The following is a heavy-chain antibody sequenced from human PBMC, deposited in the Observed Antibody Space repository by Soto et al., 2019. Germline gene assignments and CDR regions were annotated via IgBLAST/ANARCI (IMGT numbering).Heavy chain of an antibody. Sequence: ETLSLTCTVSGGSISSSSYYWGWIRQPPGKGLEWIGSIYYSASTYYNPSLKSRVTISVDTSKNQFSLKLSSVTAADTAVYYCARQVKVVFITGHFDYWGQGTLVTVSS. CDR3: ARQVKVVFITGHFDY. CDR1: GGSISSSSYY. J-gene: IGHJ4*02. D-gene: IGHD3-22*01. CDR2: IYYSAST. V-gene: IGHV4-39*01.